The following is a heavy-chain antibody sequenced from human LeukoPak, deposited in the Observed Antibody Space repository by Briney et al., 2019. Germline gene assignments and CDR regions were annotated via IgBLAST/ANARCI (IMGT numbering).Heavy chain of an antibody. CDR3: ARGAGYDSSGFDY. D-gene: IGHD3-22*01. CDR1: GYSFTSYW. V-gene: IGHV5-51*01. Sequence: PGGSLQISCKGSGYSFTSYWIGWVRQLPGKGLGWMGIIYPGDSDTRYSPSFQGHVTISAHQSISTAYLPWSSLKPSDPAMYDCARGAGYDSSGFDYCGQRTLVTPSS. CDR2: IYPGDSDT. J-gene: IGHJ4*02.